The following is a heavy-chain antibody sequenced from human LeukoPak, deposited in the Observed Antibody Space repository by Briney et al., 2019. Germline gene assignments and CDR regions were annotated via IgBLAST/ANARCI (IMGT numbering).Heavy chain of an antibody. J-gene: IGHJ4*02. CDR1: GFTFSRYS. Sequence: PGGSLRLSCAASGFTFSRYSMNWVRQAPGKGLEWVSSISSSSSYIYYADSVKGRFTISRDNAKNSLYLQMNSLRVEDTAIYYCARDYVWGSSESDYWGQGTLVTVSS. D-gene: IGHD7-27*01. CDR3: ARDYVWGSSESDY. V-gene: IGHV3-21*01. CDR2: ISSSSSYI.